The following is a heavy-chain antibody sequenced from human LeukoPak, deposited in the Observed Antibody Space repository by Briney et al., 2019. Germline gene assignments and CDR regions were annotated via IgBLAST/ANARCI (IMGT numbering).Heavy chain of an antibody. CDR3: ARDGGYSYGFNYYYGMDV. Sequence: GGSLRLSCAASGFTFSDYYMSWIRQAPGKGLVWVSYISSSSSYTNYADSVKGRFTISRDNAKNSLYLQMNSLRAEDTAVYYCARDGGYSYGFNYYYGMDVWGKGTTVTVSS. J-gene: IGHJ6*04. V-gene: IGHV3-11*06. D-gene: IGHD5-18*01. CDR2: ISSSSSYT. CDR1: GFTFSDYY.